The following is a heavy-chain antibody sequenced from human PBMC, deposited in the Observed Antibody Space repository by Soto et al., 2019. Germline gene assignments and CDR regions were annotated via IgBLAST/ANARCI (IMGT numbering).Heavy chain of an antibody. V-gene: IGHV4-39*07. Sequence: PSETLSLTCTVSGGSISSSSYYWGWIRQPPGKGLEWIGSIYYSGSTYYNPSLKSRVTILVDTSKNQFSLNLDSVTAADTAVYYCARNLFDSRGYPPEVWGQGIRVTVSS. CDR3: ARNLFDSRGYPPEV. CDR1: GGSISSSSYY. J-gene: IGHJ4*02. D-gene: IGHD3-22*01. CDR2: IYYSGST.